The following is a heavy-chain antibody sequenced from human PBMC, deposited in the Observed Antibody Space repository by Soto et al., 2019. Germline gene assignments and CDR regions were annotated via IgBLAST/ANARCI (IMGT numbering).Heavy chain of an antibody. CDR2: INHSGST. CDR1: GGSFSGYY. CDR3: ARGPMWFGESRDL. J-gene: IGHJ2*01. V-gene: IGHV4-34*01. Sequence: QVQLQQWGAGLLKPSETLSLTCAVYGGSFSGYYWSWIRQPPGKGLEWIGEINHSGSTNYNPSLKSRVTISVDTSKNQFSLKLSSVTAADTAVYYCARGPMWFGESRDLWGRGTLVTVSA. D-gene: IGHD3-10*01.